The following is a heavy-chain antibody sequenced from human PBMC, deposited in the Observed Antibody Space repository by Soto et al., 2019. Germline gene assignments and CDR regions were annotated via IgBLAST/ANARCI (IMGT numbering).Heavy chain of an antibody. CDR1: GGTFSSYT. Sequence: ASVKVSCKASGGTFSSYTISWVRQAPGQGLEWMGRIIPILGIANYAQKFQGRVTITADKSTSTAYMELSSLRSEDTAVYYCARGDSGYDCDYWGQGTLVTAPQ. D-gene: IGHD5-12*01. V-gene: IGHV1-69*02. J-gene: IGHJ4*02. CDR2: IIPILGIA. CDR3: ARGDSGYDCDY.